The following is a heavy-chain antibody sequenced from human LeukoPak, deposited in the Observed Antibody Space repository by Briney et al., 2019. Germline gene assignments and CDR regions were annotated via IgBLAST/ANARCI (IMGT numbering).Heavy chain of an antibody. Sequence: SVKVSCKASGGTFSSYAISWVRQAPGQGLEWMGRIIPILGIANYAQKFQGRVTITADKSTSTAYMELSSLRSEDTAVYYCARSWVGATSEWFDPRGQGTLVTVSS. J-gene: IGHJ5*02. V-gene: IGHV1-69*04. CDR3: ARSWVGATSEWFDP. CDR2: IIPILGIA. D-gene: IGHD1-26*01. CDR1: GGTFSSYA.